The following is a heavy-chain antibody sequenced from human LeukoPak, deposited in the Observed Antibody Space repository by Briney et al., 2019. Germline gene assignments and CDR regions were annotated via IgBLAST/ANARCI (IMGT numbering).Heavy chain of an antibody. D-gene: IGHD6-19*01. J-gene: IGHJ4*02. CDR3: ARGDYSSGLDY. V-gene: IGHV3-74*01. CDR2: VDTDGSGT. CDR1: GITFNNHW. Sequence: GGSLRLSCEASGITFNNHWLHWVRQAPGKGLVWVSRVDTDGSGTIYADSVKGRFTVSRDNAKNTLYLQMISLRAEDTAVYYCARGDYSSGLDYWGQGILVTVSS.